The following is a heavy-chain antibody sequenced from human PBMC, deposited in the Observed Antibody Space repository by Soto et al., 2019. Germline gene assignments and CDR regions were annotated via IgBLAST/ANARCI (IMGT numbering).Heavy chain of an antibody. V-gene: IGHV4-31*03. CDR2: IYYSGST. CDR3: ARDRAGALYFDY. D-gene: IGHD6-13*01. CDR1: GGSISSGGYY. Sequence: QVQLQESGPGLVKPSQTLSLTCTVSGGSISSGGYYWSWIRQHPGKGLAWIGYIYYSGSTYYNPSLKSRVTISVDTSKNQFSLKLSSVTAADTAVYYCARDRAGALYFDYWGQGTLVTVAS. J-gene: IGHJ4*02.